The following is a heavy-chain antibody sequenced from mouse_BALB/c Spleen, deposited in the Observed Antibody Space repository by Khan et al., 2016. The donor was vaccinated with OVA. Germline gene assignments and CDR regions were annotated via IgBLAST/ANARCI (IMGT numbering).Heavy chain of an antibody. CDR3: ARRFITTVVAEGYAMDY. J-gene: IGHJ4*01. V-gene: IGHV1-80*01. D-gene: IGHD1-1*01. Sequence: VQLQQSGAELVRPGSSVKISCKASGYAFSSYWMNWVKQRPGQGLEWIGQIYPGDGDTNYNGKFKGKATLTADKSSSTAYMQLSSLTSGDSAVYFCARRFITTVVAEGYAMDYWGQGTSVTVSS. CDR1: GYAFSSYW. CDR2: IYPGDGDT.